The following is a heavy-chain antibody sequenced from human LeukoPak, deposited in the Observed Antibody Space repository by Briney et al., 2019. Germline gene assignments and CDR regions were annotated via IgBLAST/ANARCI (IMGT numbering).Heavy chain of an antibody. CDR3: TRVRWGSWIGDY. V-gene: IGHV3-49*04. CDR2: IRSKAYGGTT. Sequence: GGSLRLSCTASGFTFGDHAMSWVRQAPGKGLEWVGFIRSKAYGGTTEYAASVKGRFTISRDDSKSIAYLQMNSLKTEDTAVYYCTRVRWGSWIGDYWGQGTLVTVSS. CDR1: GFTFGDHA. J-gene: IGHJ4*02. D-gene: IGHD3-16*01.